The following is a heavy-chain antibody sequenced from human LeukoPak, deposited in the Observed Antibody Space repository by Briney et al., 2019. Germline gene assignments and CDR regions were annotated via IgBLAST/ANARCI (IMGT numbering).Heavy chain of an antibody. D-gene: IGHD3-22*01. J-gene: IGHJ4*02. CDR1: GFTVSSNY. CDR2: IYSGGST. Sequence: GGSLGLSCAASGFTVSSNYMSWVRQAPGEGLEWVSVIYSGGSTYYADSVKGRFTISRHNSKNTLYLQMNSLRAEDTAVYYCAGRHYYDSSGYPYWGQGTLVTVSS. CDR3: AGRHYYDSSGYPY. V-gene: IGHV3-53*04.